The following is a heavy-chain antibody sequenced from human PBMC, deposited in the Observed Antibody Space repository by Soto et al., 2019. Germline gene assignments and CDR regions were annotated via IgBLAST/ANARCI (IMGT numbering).Heavy chain of an antibody. Sequence: QLQLQESGPGLVKPSETLSLTCTVSGGSISSSSYYWGWIRQPPGKGLEWIGSIYYSGSTYYNPSLKSRVTISVDTSKNQFSLKLSSVTAADTAVYYCARRRCSGGSCYSIFGWFDPWGQGTLVTVSS. CDR3: ARRRCSGGSCYSIFGWFDP. V-gene: IGHV4-39*01. CDR2: IYYSGST. J-gene: IGHJ5*02. CDR1: GGSISSSSYY. D-gene: IGHD2-15*01.